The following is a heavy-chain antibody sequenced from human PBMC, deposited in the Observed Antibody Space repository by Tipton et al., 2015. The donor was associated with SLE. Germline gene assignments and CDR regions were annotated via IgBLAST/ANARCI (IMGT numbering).Heavy chain of an antibody. D-gene: IGHD6-19*01. V-gene: IGHV4-61*08. J-gene: IGHJ4*02. CDR1: GGSISSGDYY. CDR3: ARDSKWLAFDY. Sequence: LRLSCTVSGGSISSGDYYWSWIRQPPGKGLEWIGYIYYSGSTNYNPSLKSRVTISVDTSKNQFSLKLSSVTAADTAVYYCARDSKWLAFDYWGQGTLVTVSS. CDR2: IYYSGST.